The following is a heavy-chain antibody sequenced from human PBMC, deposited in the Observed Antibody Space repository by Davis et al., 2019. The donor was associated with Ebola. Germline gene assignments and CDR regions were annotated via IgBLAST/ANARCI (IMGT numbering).Heavy chain of an antibody. CDR1: GGTFSSYA. CDR3: ARETIHDAFDI. CDR2: IIPILGIA. V-gene: IGHV1-69*04. J-gene: IGHJ3*02. Sequence: SVKVSCKASGGTFSSYAISWVRQAPGQGLEWMGRIIPILGIANYAQKFQGRVTITADKSTSTAYMELSSLRSEDTAVYYCARETIHDAFDIWGQGTMVTVSS.